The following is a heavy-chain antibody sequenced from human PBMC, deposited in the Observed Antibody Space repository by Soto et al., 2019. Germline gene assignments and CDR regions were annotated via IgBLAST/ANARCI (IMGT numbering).Heavy chain of an antibody. D-gene: IGHD5-18*01. CDR2: ISYDGSNK. J-gene: IGHJ4*02. CDR1: GFALRSYA. V-gene: IGHV3-30-3*01. CDR3: ARDTTGEYSYGTYFDY. Sequence: GGSLRLACAGCGFALRSYAVHWVCQAPGKGLEWVAVISYDGSNKYYADSVKGRFTISRDNSKNTLYLQMNSLRAEDTAVYYCARDTTGEYSYGTYFDYWGQGALVTVSS.